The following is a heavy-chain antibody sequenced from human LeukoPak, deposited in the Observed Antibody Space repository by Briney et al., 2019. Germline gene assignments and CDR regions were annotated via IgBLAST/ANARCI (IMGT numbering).Heavy chain of an antibody. Sequence: GGSLRLSCAASGFTFSGSAMHWVRQASGKGLEWVGRIRSKANSYATAYAASVKGRFTISRDDSKNKAYLQMNSLKTEYKSVYYCTSDPFDYWGQGTLVTVSS. CDR3: TSDPFDY. CDR2: IRSKANSYAT. V-gene: IGHV3-73*01. CDR1: GFTFSGSA. J-gene: IGHJ4*02.